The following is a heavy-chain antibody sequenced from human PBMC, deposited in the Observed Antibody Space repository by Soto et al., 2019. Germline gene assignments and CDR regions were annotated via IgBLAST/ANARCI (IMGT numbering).Heavy chain of an antibody. D-gene: IGHD5-18*01. V-gene: IGHV5-51*01. CDR1: GYSFTSYW. CDR3: ARHLYSYGYFSYYYGMDV. J-gene: IGHJ6*02. Sequence: PGESLKISCKGSGYSFTSYWIGWVRQMPGKGLEWMGIIYPGDSDTRYSPSFQGQVTISADKSISTAYLQWSSLKASDTAMYYCARHLYSYGYFSYYYGMDVWGQGTTVTVSS. CDR2: IYPGDSDT.